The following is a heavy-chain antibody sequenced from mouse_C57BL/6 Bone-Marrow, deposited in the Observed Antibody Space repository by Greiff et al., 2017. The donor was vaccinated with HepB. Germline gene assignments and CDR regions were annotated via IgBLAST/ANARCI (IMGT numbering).Heavy chain of an antibody. CDR1: GYTFTSYW. V-gene: IGHV1-52*01. CDR3: ARRGNGGTEFAY. CDR2: IDPSDSET. D-gene: IGHD2-1*01. J-gene: IGHJ3*01. Sequence: VQLQQPGAELVRPGSSVKLSCKASGYTFTSYWMHWVKQRPIQGLEWIGNIDPSDSETHYNQKFKDKATLTVDKSSSTAYMQLSSLTSEDSAVYYCARRGNGGTEFAYWGQGTLVTVSA.